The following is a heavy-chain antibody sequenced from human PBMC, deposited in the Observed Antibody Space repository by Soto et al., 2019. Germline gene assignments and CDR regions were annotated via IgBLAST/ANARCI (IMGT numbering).Heavy chain of an antibody. Sequence: ASVKVSCKASGYTFTSYAMHWVRQAPGQRLEWMGWINAGNGNTKYSQKFQGRVTITRDTSASTAYMELSSLRSEDTAVYYCARVPKPNYDILTGYYLPPINSPFDYWGQGTLVTVSS. CDR1: GYTFTSYA. D-gene: IGHD3-9*01. CDR3: ARVPKPNYDILTGYYLPPINSPFDY. CDR2: INAGNGNT. J-gene: IGHJ4*02. V-gene: IGHV1-3*01.